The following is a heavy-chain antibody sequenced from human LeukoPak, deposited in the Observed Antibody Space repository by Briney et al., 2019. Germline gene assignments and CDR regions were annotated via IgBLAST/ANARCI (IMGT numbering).Heavy chain of an antibody. J-gene: IGHJ4*02. CDR2: VSANGVGT. CDR3: AKEAGHWDFDY. D-gene: IGHD7-27*01. V-gene: IGHV3-23*01. Sequence: GGSLRLSCAASGFTFSSYAMSWLREAPGKGLEWVSTVSANGVGTYYTDSVKGRFTISRDNSKNTLYLQMNSLRAEDTAVYHCAKEAGHWDFDYWGQGTLVTVSS. CDR1: GFTFSSYA.